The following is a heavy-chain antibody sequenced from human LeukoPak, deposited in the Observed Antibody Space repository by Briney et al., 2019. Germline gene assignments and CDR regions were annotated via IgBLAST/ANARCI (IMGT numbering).Heavy chain of an antibody. J-gene: IGHJ6*04. CDR1: GGTFSSYA. V-gene: IGHV1-69*06. Sequence: SVKVSGKASGGTFSSYAISWVGQAPGQGLEWMGGIIPIFGTANYAQKFQGRVTITADKSTSTAYMELSSLRSEDTAVYYCARARYCSGGSCYWAPYYYYGMDVWGKGTTVTVSS. CDR2: IIPIFGTA. D-gene: IGHD2-15*01. CDR3: ARARYCSGGSCYWAPYYYYGMDV.